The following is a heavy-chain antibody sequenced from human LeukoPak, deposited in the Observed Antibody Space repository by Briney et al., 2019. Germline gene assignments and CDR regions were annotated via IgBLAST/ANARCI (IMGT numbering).Heavy chain of an antibody. J-gene: IGHJ4*02. CDR1: GDSVSSNRVT. D-gene: IGHD3/OR15-3a*01. CDR3: ARGTDVNFDS. CDR2: TYYRSKWSN. Sequence: SQTLSLTCAISGDSVSSNRVTWNWIRQSPSRGLEWLGRTYYRSKWSNDYAVSVKSRVTINPDTSKNQFSLQLNSVTPEDTAVHYCARGTDVNFDSWGQGTLVTVSS. V-gene: IGHV6-1*01.